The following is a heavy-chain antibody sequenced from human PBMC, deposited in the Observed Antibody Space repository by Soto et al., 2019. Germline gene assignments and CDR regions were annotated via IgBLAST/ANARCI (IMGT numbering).Heavy chain of an antibody. CDR1: GGSVSNDSYY. J-gene: IGHJ6*02. CDR3: AREPTGPPGIYGMDV. V-gene: IGHV4-31*03. CDR2: VYYSGST. Sequence: QVQLQESGPGLVKPSQTLSLTCTVSGGSVSNDSYYWTWIRQHPGKGLEWIGYVYYSGSTYYNPSLKSRITISIDTSKNQFSLKLSSVTAADTAVYYCAREPTGPPGIYGMDVWGQGTTVTVSS. D-gene: IGHD1-1*01.